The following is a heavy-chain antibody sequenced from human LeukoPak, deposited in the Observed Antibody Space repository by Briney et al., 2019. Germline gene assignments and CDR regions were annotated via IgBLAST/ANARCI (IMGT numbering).Heavy chain of an antibody. Sequence: PGGSLRLSCAGSGFTFSTYAMTWVRRAPGKGLEWVSTISYSGGSTYYADSVKGRFTISRDNSKNTLYLQMNSLRAEDTAVYYCAKEYGYTYGEFDYWGQGTLVTVSS. D-gene: IGHD5-18*01. CDR3: AKEYGYTYGEFDY. CDR2: ISYSGGST. V-gene: IGHV3-23*01. CDR1: GFTFSTYA. J-gene: IGHJ4*02.